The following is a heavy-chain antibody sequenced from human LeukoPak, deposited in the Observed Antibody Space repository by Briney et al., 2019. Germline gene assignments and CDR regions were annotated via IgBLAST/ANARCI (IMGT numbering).Heavy chain of an antibody. CDR3: ARVLLRRSVRGEDAFDI. J-gene: IGHJ3*02. V-gene: IGHV3-9*01. CDR2: ISWNSGSI. Sequence: GGSLRLSCAASGFTFDDYAMHWVRQAPGKGLEWVSGISWNSGSIGYADSVKGRFTISRDNAKNSLYLQMNSLRAEDTALYHCARVLLRRSVRGEDAFDIWGQGTMVTVSS. D-gene: IGHD3-10*01. CDR1: GFTFDDYA.